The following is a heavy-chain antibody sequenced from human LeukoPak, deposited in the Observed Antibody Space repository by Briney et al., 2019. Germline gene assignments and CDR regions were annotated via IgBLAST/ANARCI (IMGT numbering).Heavy chain of an antibody. D-gene: IGHD3-3*01. CDR1: GGSISSYY. Sequence: SETLSLTCTVSGGSISSYYWSWIRQPPGKGLEWIGYIYYSGSTNYNPSLKSRVTISVDTSKNQFSLKLSSVTAADTAVYYCARSPGTFWSGHYTRYYYGMDVWGQGTTVTVS. V-gene: IGHV4-59*01. CDR2: IYYSGST. CDR3: ARSPGTFWSGHYTRYYYGMDV. J-gene: IGHJ6*02.